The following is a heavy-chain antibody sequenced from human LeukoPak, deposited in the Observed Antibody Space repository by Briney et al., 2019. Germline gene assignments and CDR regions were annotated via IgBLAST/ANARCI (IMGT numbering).Heavy chain of an antibody. CDR2: ISSSGSYI. V-gene: IGHV3-21*01. J-gene: IGHJ4*02. CDR3: ARGMGSGSLMVYFDY. D-gene: IGHD3-10*01. CDR1: GFTFSSYS. Sequence: GGSLRLSCAASGFTFSSYSMNWVRQAPGKGLEWVSSISSSGSYIYYADSVKGRFTISRDNAKNSLYLQMNSLRAEDTAVYYCARGMGSGSLMVYFDYWGQGTLVTVSS.